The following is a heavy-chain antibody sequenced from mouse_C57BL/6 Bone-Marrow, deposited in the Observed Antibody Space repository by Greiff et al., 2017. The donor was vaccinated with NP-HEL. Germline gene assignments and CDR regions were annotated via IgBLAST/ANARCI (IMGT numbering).Heavy chain of an antibody. D-gene: IGHD1-1*01. J-gene: IGHJ4*01. V-gene: IGHV1-82*01. CDR1: GYAFSSSW. CDR3: ARHYGSSYEAMDY. CDR2: IYPGDGDT. Sequence: LVESGPELVKPGASVKISCKASGYAFSSSWMNWVKQRPGKGLEWIGRIYPGDGDTNYNGKFKGKATLTADKSSSTAYMQLSSLTSEDSAVYFCARHYGSSYEAMDYWGQGTSVTVSS.